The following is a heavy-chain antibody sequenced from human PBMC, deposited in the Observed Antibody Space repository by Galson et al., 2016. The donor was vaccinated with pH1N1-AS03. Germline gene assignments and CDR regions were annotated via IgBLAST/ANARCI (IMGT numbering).Heavy chain of an antibody. V-gene: IGHV3-9*01. CDR2: ISWNSGTR. J-gene: IGHJ4*02. CDR3: TALDF. CDR1: GFTFEDSA. Sequence: SLRLSCAASGFTFEDSAMHWVRQSPGKGLEWVSGISWNSGTRGYGDSVKGRFTISRDNAQNSLYLQMNSLRSEDTALYYCTALDFWGQGTLVTVAS.